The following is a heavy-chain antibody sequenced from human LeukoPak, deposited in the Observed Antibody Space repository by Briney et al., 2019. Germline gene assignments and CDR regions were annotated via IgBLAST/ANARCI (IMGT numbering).Heavy chain of an antibody. V-gene: IGHV1-18*01. D-gene: IGHD3-3*02. CDR3: ARDLVHHRLLAAVYNWFDP. Sequence: ASVKVSCKASGYIFTSYGISWVRQAPGQGLEWMGWINTYNGNTKYAQKVQGRVTMTTDTSTSTAYMEVRSLTSDDTAVYYCARDLVHHRLLAAVYNWFDPWGQGTLVTVSS. J-gene: IGHJ5*02. CDR2: INTYNGNT. CDR1: GYIFTSYG.